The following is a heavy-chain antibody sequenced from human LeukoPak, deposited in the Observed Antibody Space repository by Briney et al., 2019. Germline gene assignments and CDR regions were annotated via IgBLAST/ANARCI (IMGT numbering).Heavy chain of an antibody. V-gene: IGHV4-39*07. Sequence: SDTLSLTCTVSGGSISSSSYYWGWIRQPPGKGLEWIGSIYYSGSTYYNPSLKSRVTISVDTSKNQFSLKLSSVTAADTAVYYCARDGGIAVGIDYWGQGTLVTVSS. J-gene: IGHJ4*02. CDR1: GGSISSSSYY. D-gene: IGHD6-19*01. CDR2: IYYSGST. CDR3: ARDGGIAVGIDY.